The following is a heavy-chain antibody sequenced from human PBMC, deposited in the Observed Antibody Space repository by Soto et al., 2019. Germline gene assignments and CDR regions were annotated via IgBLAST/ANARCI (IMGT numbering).Heavy chain of an antibody. D-gene: IGHD5-12*01. CDR3: ARDLGSGYDPGDY. CDR1: GGTFGSYV. V-gene: IGHV1-69*13. CDR2: IIPLFGRP. Sequence: GASVKVSCKASGGTFGSYVFNWVRQAPGRGLEWMGGIIPLFGRPNYAQKFQGRVTITADESTSTAYMELSSLRSDDTAVFYWARDLGSGYDPGDYWGQGTLVTVS. J-gene: IGHJ4*02.